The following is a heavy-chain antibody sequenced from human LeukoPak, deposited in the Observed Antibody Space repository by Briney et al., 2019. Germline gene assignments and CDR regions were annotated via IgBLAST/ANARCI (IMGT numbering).Heavy chain of an antibody. V-gene: IGHV3-21*01. CDR1: GFTFSSYS. D-gene: IGHD1-14*01. Sequence: GGSLRLSCAASGFTFSSYSMNGVRQAPGKGLEWVSSISSSSSYIYYADSVKGRFTISRDNAKNSLYLQMNSLRAEDTAVYYCARPPEAEDAFDIWGQGTMVTVSS. CDR3: ARPPEAEDAFDI. J-gene: IGHJ3*02. CDR2: ISSSSSYI.